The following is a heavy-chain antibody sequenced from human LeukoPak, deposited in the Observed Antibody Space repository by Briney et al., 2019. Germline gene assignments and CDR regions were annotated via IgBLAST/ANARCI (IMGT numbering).Heavy chain of an antibody. CDR1: GFTLSSYE. V-gene: IGHV3-23*01. CDR2: IDYSGGSS. Sequence: GGSLRLSCTVSGFTLSSYEMSWIRQAPGRGLEWVSSIDYSGGSSYYADSVKGRFTISRDDSKNTLYLQLNSLRAEDTAVYYCAKDRSGYSSGWYYSWGQGTLVTVSS. J-gene: IGHJ5*01. D-gene: IGHD6-19*01. CDR3: AKDRSGYSSGWYYS.